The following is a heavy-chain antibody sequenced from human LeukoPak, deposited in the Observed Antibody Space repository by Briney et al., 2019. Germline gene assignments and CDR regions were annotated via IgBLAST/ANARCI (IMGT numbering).Heavy chain of an antibody. CDR1: GGSISSSSYY. V-gene: IGHV4-39*01. CDR3: ARHGVFCSSTSCYSHWYFDL. CDR2: IYYSGST. D-gene: IGHD2-2*01. J-gene: IGHJ2*01. Sequence: PSETLSLTCTVSGGSISSSSYYWGWIRQPPGKGLEWIGSIYYSGSTYYNPSLKSRVTMSVDTSKNQFSLKLSSVTAADTAVYYCARHGVFCSSTSCYSHWYFDLWGRGTLVTVSS.